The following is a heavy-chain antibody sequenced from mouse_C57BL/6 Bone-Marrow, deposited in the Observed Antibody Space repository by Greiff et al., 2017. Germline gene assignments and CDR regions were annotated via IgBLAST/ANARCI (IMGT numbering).Heavy chain of an antibody. Sequence: QVQLQQSGAELARPGASVKLSCKASGYTFTSSGISWVKQRTGQGLEWIGEIYPRSGNPYYNEKFKGKAPLTADKSSRTAYMKLRSLTSEDSAVDFCARLGVRRYYFDYWGQGTTLTVSS. V-gene: IGHV1-81*01. CDR3: ARLGVRRYYFDY. CDR2: IYPRSGNP. CDR1: GYTFTSSG. J-gene: IGHJ2*01. D-gene: IGHD1-2*01.